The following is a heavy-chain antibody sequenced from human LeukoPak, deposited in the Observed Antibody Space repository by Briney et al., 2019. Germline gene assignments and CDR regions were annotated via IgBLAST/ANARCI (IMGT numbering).Heavy chain of an antibody. J-gene: IGHJ4*02. CDR1: GFTFSSYG. CDR2: ISYDGSNK. Sequence: PGGSLRLSCAASGFTFSSYGMHWVRQAPGKGLEWVAVISYDGSNKYYADSVKGRFTISRDNSKNTLYLQMNSLRAEDTAVYYCAKDYVGATSPDCWGQGTLVTVSS. V-gene: IGHV3-30*18. CDR3: AKDYVGATSPDC. D-gene: IGHD1-26*01.